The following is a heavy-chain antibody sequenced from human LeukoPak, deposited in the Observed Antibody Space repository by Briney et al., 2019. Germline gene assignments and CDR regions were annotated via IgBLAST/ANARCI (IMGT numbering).Heavy chain of an antibody. CDR1: GGSFSGYY. D-gene: IGHD2-2*02. Sequence: KPSETLSLTCAVYGGSFSGYYWSWIRQPPGKGLEWIGEINHSGSTNYNPSLKGRVTISVDTSKNQFSLKLSSVTAADTAVYYCARGYRYWGQGTLVTVSS. CDR3: ARGYRY. J-gene: IGHJ4*02. CDR2: INHSGST. V-gene: IGHV4-34*01.